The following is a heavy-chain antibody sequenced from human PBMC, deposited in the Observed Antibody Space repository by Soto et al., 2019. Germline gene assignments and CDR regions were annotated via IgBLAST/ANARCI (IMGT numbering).Heavy chain of an antibody. Sequence: EVQLLESGGGLVQPGGSLRLSCAASGFTFSSYAMTWVRQAPGKGLEWVSGISGSGVSTYYADSVKGRFTISRDNSKNTLYLQMNSLRAEDTALYYCAKGRRADGCSASDYWGQGTLVTVSS. CDR3: AKGRRADGCSASDY. V-gene: IGHV3-23*01. CDR1: GFTFSSYA. CDR2: ISGSGVST. D-gene: IGHD3-10*02. J-gene: IGHJ4*02.